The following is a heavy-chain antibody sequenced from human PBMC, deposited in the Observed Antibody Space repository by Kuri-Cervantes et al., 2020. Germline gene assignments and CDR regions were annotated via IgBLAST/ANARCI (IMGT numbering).Heavy chain of an antibody. CDR1: GGSISSYY. Sequence: SETLSLTCTVSGGSISSYYWSWIRQPPGKGLEWTGYIYYSGSTNYNPSLKSRVTISVDTSKNQFSLKLSSVTAADTAVYYCARAYYCSGANCCGWYSDLWGRGTLVTVSS. CDR2: IYYSGST. CDR3: ARAYYCSGANCCGWYSDL. V-gene: IGHV4-59*01. J-gene: IGHJ2*01. D-gene: IGHD2-15*01.